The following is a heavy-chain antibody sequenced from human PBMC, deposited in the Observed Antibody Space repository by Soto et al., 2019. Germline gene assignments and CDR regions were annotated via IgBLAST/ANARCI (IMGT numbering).Heavy chain of an antibody. V-gene: IGHV4-31*03. D-gene: IGHD5-18*01. CDR3: ARVPGYSYGLPDY. CDR1: GDSLSSGGHY. CDR2: IYDSVNT. Sequence: SETLSLTCTVSGDSLSSGGHYWSWIRQHPGKGLEWIGHIYDSVNTYYSPSLRSRVTISADNSKNTLYLQMNSLRAEDTAVYYCARVPGYSYGLPDYWGQGTLVTVSS. J-gene: IGHJ4*02.